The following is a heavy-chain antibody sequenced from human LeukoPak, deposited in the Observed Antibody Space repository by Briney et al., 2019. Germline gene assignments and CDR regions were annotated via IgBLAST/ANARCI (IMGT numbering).Heavy chain of an antibody. J-gene: IGHJ6*02. CDR1: GFTFSTFA. V-gene: IGHV3-64*02. Sequence: GGSLRLSCAASGFTFSTFALHWVRQAPGKGLEYVSGISSDGAGTFYADSVKGRFTISRDNTKNTLFLQMGSLRAEDMAVYYCVRDCGGDCLYXMDVWGQXTTVXVSS. CDR2: ISSDGAGT. CDR3: VRDCGGDCLYXMDV. D-gene: IGHD2-21*02.